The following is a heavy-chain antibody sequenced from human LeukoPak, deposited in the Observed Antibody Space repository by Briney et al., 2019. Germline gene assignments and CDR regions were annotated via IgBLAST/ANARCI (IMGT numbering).Heavy chain of an antibody. CDR2: ISWNSGSI. CDR3: AKDRGVAGGRYYFDY. D-gene: IGHD1-26*01. Sequence: PGRSLRLSCAASGFTFDDYAMHWVRQAPGKGLEWVSGISWNSGSIGYADSVKGRFTISRDNAKNSLYLQMNSLRAEDTALYYCAKDRGVAGGRYYFDYWGQGTLVTVSS. CDR1: GFTFDDYA. V-gene: IGHV3-9*01. J-gene: IGHJ4*02.